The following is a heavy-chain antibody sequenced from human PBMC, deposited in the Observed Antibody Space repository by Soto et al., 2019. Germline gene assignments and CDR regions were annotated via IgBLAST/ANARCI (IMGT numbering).Heavy chain of an antibody. V-gene: IGHV4-59*08. Sequence: SETRSLTCTVSGGSISSYYWSWIRQPPGKGLEWIGYIYYSGSTNYNPSLKSRVTISVDTSKNQFSLKLSSVTAADTAVYYCARLVPASFIFGWFDPRGQGTLVTVSS. CDR3: ARLVPASFIFGWFDP. D-gene: IGHD2-2*01. CDR2: IYYSGST. CDR1: GGSISSYY. J-gene: IGHJ5*02.